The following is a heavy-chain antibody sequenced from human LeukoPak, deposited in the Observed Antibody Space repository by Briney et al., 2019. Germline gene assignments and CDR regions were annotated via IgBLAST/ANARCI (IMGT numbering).Heavy chain of an antibody. Sequence: GGSLRLSCAASGFTFSNYNMNWVRQAPGKGLECISYISSSGSTIYYADSVKGRFTISRDNAKSSLFLQMNSLGAEDTAVYYCARENFADLFDYWGQGILVTVSS. CDR1: GFTFSNYN. J-gene: IGHJ4*02. V-gene: IGHV3-48*01. CDR3: ARENFADLFDY. D-gene: IGHD1-7*01. CDR2: ISSSGSTI.